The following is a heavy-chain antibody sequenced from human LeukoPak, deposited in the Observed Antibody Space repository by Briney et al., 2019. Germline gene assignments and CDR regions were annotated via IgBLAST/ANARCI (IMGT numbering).Heavy chain of an antibody. V-gene: IGHV4-59*01. D-gene: IGHD3-3*01. J-gene: IGHJ4*02. Sequence: WETLSLTCTVSGGSISSYYWSWIRQPPGKGLEWNVYIYYSGRSNYNPSLKSRVTISVDTSKNQFSLKLSSVTAADTAVYYCARGITYYDVWSAPKLTGAFDYWGQGTLVTVSS. CDR3: ARGITYYDVWSAPKLTGAFDY. CDR2: IYYSGRS. CDR1: GGSISSYY.